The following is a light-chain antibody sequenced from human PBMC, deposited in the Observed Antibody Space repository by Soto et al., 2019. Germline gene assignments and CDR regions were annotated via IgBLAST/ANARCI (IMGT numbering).Light chain of an antibody. CDR3: TSYTSSITYV. Sequence: QSVLTQPASVSGSPGQSITISCTGTSSEVGGYNYVSWYQQHPGKAPKLMIYAVSNRPSGVSNRFSGSKSDNTASLTISGLQAEDEADYYCTSYTSSITYVFGTGTKVTVL. CDR1: SSEVGGYNY. V-gene: IGLV2-14*01. J-gene: IGLJ1*01. CDR2: AVS.